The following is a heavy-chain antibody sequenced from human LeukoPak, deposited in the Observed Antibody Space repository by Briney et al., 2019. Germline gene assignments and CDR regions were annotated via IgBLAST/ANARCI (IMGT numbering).Heavy chain of an antibody. J-gene: IGHJ6*03. V-gene: IGHV4-59*01. CDR1: GGSISTYY. CDR3: TRTYYDLWSGSRYCCMDI. D-gene: IGHD3-3*01. Sequence: NPSETLSLTCTVSGGSISTYYWSWIRQPPGKGLEWIGYIYYSGSTNYNPSLKSRVAISADMSKDQFSLRLSSVTAADTAVYYCTRTYYDLWSGSRYCCMDIWGEGTAVTVSS. CDR2: IYYSGST.